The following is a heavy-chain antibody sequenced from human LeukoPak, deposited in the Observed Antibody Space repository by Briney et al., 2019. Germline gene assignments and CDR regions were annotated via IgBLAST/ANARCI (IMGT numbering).Heavy chain of an antibody. Sequence: SETLSLTCTVSGGSISSSSYYWGWIRQPPGKGLEWIGSIYYSGSTYYNPSLKSRVTISVDTSKNQFSLKLSSVTAADTAVYYCAREGRMVYAHTPYYYYYMDVWGKGTTVTVSS. J-gene: IGHJ6*03. CDR1: GGSISSSSYY. D-gene: IGHD2-8*01. V-gene: IGHV4-39*07. CDR2: IYYSGST. CDR3: AREGRMVYAHTPYYYYYMDV.